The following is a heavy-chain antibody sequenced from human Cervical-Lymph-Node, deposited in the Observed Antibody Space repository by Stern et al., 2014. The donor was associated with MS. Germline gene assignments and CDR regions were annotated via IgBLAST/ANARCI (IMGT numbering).Heavy chain of an antibody. Sequence: VQLVESGAEVRKPGASVKVSCKASGYSFTSSYLHWVRQAPGQGLEWMGMINPGDGTASYAQKFQGRVNMTRDTSTDTIYLELNSLKSEDTAVYYCARDVEAAAGYWYFDFWGRGTLVIVSA. D-gene: IGHD6-13*01. CDR2: INPGDGTA. CDR3: ARDVEAAAGYWYFDF. V-gene: IGHV1-46*01. CDR1: GYSFTSSY. J-gene: IGHJ2*01.